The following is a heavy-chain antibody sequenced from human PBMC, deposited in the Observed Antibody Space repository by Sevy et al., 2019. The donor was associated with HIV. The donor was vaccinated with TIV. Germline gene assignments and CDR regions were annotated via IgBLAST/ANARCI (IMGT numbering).Heavy chain of an antibody. Sequence: GGSLRLSCAASGFTFSSYGMHWVRQAPGKGLEWVAVIWYDGSNKYYADSVKGRFNICRDNSKNTLYLQMNSLRAEDTAVYYCARDLYPAPDYYDSSGALDHWGQGTLVTVSS. D-gene: IGHD3-22*01. V-gene: IGHV3-33*01. CDR2: IWYDGSNK. CDR3: ARDLYPAPDYYDSSGALDH. J-gene: IGHJ4*02. CDR1: GFTFSSYG.